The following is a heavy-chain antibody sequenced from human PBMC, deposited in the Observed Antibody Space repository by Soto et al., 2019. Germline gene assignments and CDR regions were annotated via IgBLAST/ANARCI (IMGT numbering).Heavy chain of an antibody. D-gene: IGHD6-6*01. J-gene: IGHJ6*02. CDR3: ARVSKLVAPIYVKSAYFYAMDV. V-gene: IGHV4-61*08. CDR2: VYSTGTT. Sequence: PSENLSLTCAVSGDSVSSSDFYWTWIRQPPGKPLEWIGYVYSTGTTNYSPSLKSRVDMSVDTSGNQFSLEVRSVTAADAAVYFCARVSKLVAPIYVKSAYFYAMDVWCPGTSVTVSS. CDR1: GDSVSSSDFY.